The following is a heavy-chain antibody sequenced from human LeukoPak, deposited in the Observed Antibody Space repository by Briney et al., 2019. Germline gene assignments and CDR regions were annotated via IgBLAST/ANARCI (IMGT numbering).Heavy chain of an antibody. CDR3: TRGKYQLPFFPFDY. CDR1: GFIFSSYW. V-gene: IGHV3-7*01. J-gene: IGHJ4*02. D-gene: IGHD2-2*01. Sequence: PGGSLRLSCAASGFIFSSYWMSWVRQAPGKGLEWVANIKQDGNEKYYVDSVKGRFTIFRDNAKNSLYLQMNSLRADDTAVYYCTRGKYQLPFFPFDYWGQGNLVIVSS. CDR2: IKQDGNEK.